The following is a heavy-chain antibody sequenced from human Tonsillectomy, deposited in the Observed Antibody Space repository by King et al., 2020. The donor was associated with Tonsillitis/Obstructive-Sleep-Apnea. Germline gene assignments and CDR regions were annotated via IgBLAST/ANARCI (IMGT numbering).Heavy chain of an antibody. CDR2: IFYSGTT. CDR1: GGSISDSRYY. J-gene: IGHJ4*02. D-gene: IGHD1-1*01. Sequence: QLQESGPRLVKPSETLSLTCSVSGGSISDSRYYWGWIRQPPGKGLEWIGKIFYSGTTDYNPSLKSRVTMSVATSKNQFSLKLSSVSAADTAVYYCVRHNTPQLWVVYWGQGTLVTVSS. V-gene: IGHV4-39*01. CDR3: VRHNTPQLWVVY.